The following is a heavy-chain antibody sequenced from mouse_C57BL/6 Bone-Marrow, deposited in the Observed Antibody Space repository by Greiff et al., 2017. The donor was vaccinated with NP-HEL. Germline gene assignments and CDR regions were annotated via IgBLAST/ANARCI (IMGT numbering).Heavy chain of an antibody. CDR1: GFSLTSYG. V-gene: IGHV2-2*01. Sequence: QVQLKQSGPGLVQPSQSLSITCTVSGFSLTSYGVHWVRQSPGKGLEWLGVIWSGGSTDYNAAFISRLSISKDNSKSQVFFKMNSLQADDTAIYHCARKGIELHWYFDVWGTGTTVTVSS. J-gene: IGHJ1*03. CDR3: ARKGIELHWYFDV. D-gene: IGHD2-1*01. CDR2: IWSGGST.